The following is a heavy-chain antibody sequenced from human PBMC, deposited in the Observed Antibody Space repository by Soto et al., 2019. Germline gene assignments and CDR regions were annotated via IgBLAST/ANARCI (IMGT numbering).Heavy chain of an antibody. CDR1: GYSFTSYW. D-gene: IGHD3-22*01. CDR3: ARVRSGDYDSSGYYYLDY. V-gene: IGHV5-51*01. Sequence: GESLKISCKGSGYSFTSYWIGWVRQMPGKGLEWMGIIYPGDSDTRYSPSFQGQVTISADKSISTAYLQWSSLKASDTAMYYCARVRSGDYDSSGYYYLDYWGQGTLVTVSS. J-gene: IGHJ4*02. CDR2: IYPGDSDT.